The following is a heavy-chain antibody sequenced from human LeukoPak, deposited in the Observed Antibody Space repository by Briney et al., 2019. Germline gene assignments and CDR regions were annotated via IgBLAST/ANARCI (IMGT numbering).Heavy chain of an antibody. J-gene: IGHJ4*02. D-gene: IGHD6-13*01. Sequence: ASVKVSCKASGGTFSSYAISWVRQAPGQGLEWMGRIIPILGIANYAQKFQGTVTITAYKSTSTAYMELSSLRSEDTAVYYCASEASRPNFPQQLVAVFDYWGQGTLVTVSS. CDR2: IIPILGIA. CDR3: ASEASRPNFPQQLVAVFDY. V-gene: IGHV1-69*04. CDR1: GGTFSSYA.